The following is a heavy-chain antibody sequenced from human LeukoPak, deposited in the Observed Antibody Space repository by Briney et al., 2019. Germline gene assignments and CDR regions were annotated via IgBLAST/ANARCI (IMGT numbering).Heavy chain of an antibody. CDR3: ARTPMVRGVIRDY. J-gene: IGHJ4*02. CDR2: INPNSGGT. D-gene: IGHD3-10*01. CDR1: GYTFTGYY. Sequence: APVTVSCKASGYTFTGYYMHWVRQAPGQGLEWMGWINPNSGGTNYAQKFQGRVTMTRDTSISTAYMELSRLRSDDTAVYYCARTPMVRGVIRDYWGQGTLVTVSS. V-gene: IGHV1-2*02.